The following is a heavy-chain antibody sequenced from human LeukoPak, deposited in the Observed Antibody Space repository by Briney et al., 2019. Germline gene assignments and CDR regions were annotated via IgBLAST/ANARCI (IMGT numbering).Heavy chain of an antibody. J-gene: IGHJ4*02. CDR2: IGYDGSNK. CDR1: GFTFSSYG. Sequence: GRSLRLSCAASGFTFSSYGMHWVRQAPGKGLEWVAFIGYDGSNKFYADSVKGRFTISRDNSKNTLYLQMNSLRAEDTAVYYCAKDGPLGYCSSTSCYKNNYFDYWGQGTLVTVSS. V-gene: IGHV3-30*02. CDR3: AKDGPLGYCSSTSCYKNNYFDY. D-gene: IGHD2-2*02.